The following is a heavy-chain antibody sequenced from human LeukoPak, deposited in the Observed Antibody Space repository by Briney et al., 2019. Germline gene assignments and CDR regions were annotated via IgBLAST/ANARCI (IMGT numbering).Heavy chain of an antibody. V-gene: IGHV3-49*04. D-gene: IGHD2-21*01. J-gene: IGHJ4*02. CDR3: TTSSYCEKNVCQTYFDF. CDR2: IRSKAYGGTT. Sequence: GGSLRLSCTASGFTFGDYAMSWVRQAPGKGLEWVGFIRSKAYGGTTEYAASVKGRFTISRDDSKSIAYLQMNSLKTEDTAVYYCTTSSYCEKNVCQTYFDFWGQGTLVTVSS. CDR1: GFTFGDYA.